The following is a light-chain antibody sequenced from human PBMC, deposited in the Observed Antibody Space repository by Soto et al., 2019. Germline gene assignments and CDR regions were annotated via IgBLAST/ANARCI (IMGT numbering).Light chain of an antibody. Sequence: SALTQPSSLSVSPGQSITISFTGTSSDVGGYNYVSWYQQHPGKGPKLMIYEVSNRPSGVSNRFSGSKSGNTATLTISGLQAEDEADYYCSSYTSTTTRVFGTGTKVTVL. CDR1: SSDVGGYNY. V-gene: IGLV2-14*03. CDR2: EVS. CDR3: SSYTSTTTRV. J-gene: IGLJ1*01.